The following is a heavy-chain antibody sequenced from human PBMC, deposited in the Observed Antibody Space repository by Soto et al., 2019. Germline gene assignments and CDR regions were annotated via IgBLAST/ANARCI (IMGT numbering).Heavy chain of an antibody. Sequence: PSETLSLTCTVSGGSISSYYWSWIRQPPGKGLEWIGYIYYSGSTNYNPSLKSRVTISVDTSKNQFSLKLSSVTAADTAVYYCAGLYYGDYLVYYYMDVWGKGTTVTVSS. CDR2: IYYSGST. CDR1: GGSISSYY. D-gene: IGHD4-17*01. V-gene: IGHV4-59*08. J-gene: IGHJ6*03. CDR3: AGLYYGDYLVYYYMDV.